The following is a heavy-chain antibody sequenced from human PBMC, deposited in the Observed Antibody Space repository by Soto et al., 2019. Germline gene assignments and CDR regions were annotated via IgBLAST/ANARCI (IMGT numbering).Heavy chain of an antibody. Sequence: SETLSLTCTVSGGSISSSSYYWGWIRQPPGKGLEWIGSIYYSGSTYYNPSLKSRVTISVDTSRNQFSLKLRSVTAADTAVYYCVRLSSGYYGSGDWFDPWGQGTLVTVSS. CDR3: VRLSSGYYGSGDWFDP. J-gene: IGHJ5*02. CDR2: IYYSGST. V-gene: IGHV4-39*01. D-gene: IGHD3-22*01. CDR1: GGSISSSSYY.